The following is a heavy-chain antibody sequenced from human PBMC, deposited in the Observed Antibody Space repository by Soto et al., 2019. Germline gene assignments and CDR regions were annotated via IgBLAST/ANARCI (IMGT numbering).Heavy chain of an antibody. CDR2: ISGSGGST. CDR1: GFTFSSYA. D-gene: IGHD2-15*01. V-gene: IGHV3-23*01. CDR3: AKEGVVVVAANNWFDP. J-gene: IGHJ5*02. Sequence: EVQLLESGGGLVQPGGSLRLSCAASGFTFSSYAMSWVRQAPGKGLEWVSAISGSGGSTYYADSVKGRFTISRDNSKNTLYLQMNSLRAEDTAVYYCAKEGVVVVAANNWFDPWGQGTLVTVSS.